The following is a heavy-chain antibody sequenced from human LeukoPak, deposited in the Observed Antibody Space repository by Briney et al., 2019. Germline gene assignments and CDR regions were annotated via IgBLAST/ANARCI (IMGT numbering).Heavy chain of an antibody. CDR2: ISGSGGST. V-gene: IGHV3-23*01. CDR1: GFTSSSYA. J-gene: IGHJ4*02. Sequence: PGGSLRLSCAASGFTSSSYAMSWVRQAPGKGLEWVSAISGSGGSTYYADSVKGRFTISRDNSKNTLYLQMNSLRAEDTAVYYCAKDTHVDTAMGISFYFDYWGQGTLVTVSS. CDR3: AKDTHVDTAMGISFYFDY. D-gene: IGHD5-18*01.